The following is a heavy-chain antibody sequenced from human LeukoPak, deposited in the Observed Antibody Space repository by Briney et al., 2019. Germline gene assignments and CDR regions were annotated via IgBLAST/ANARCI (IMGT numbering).Heavy chain of an antibody. Sequence: GGSLRLSCVASGFSFSDFRTHWVRQAPGKGLVWVSLITGDGSDTRYADSVKGRFTISRDNSKNTLYLQMSSLRAEDTAVYYRAKDRFVGRWQENDYWGQGTLVTVSS. V-gene: IGHV3-74*01. D-gene: IGHD3-10*01. CDR3: AKDRFVGRWQENDY. CDR1: GFSFSDFR. CDR2: ITGDGSDT. J-gene: IGHJ4*02.